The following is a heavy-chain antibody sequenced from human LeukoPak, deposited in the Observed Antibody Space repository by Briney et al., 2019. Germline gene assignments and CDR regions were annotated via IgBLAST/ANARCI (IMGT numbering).Heavy chain of an antibody. Sequence: ASVKVSCKASGYTFTDYFMHWVRQAPGQGFEWMACINPNDGDTNYAQKFQGRVTMTRDTSISTAHMEVSRLRSDDTAVYYCARANFLYCSSTTCLFDYWGQGTLVTVSS. J-gene: IGHJ4*02. V-gene: IGHV1-2*02. CDR2: INPNDGDT. CDR1: GYTFTDYF. D-gene: IGHD2-2*01. CDR3: ARANFLYCSSTTCLFDY.